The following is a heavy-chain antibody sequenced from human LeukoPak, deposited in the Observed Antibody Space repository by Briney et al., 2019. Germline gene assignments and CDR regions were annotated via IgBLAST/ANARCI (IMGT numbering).Heavy chain of an antibody. Sequence: GGSLRLSCAASGFTFSSYGMHWVRQAPGKGLEWVAFIRYDGSNKYYADSVKGRFTISRDNSKNTLYLQMNSLRAEDTAVYYCAKDDNYYGSGRGEYYFDYWGQGTLVTVSS. V-gene: IGHV3-30*02. J-gene: IGHJ4*02. D-gene: IGHD3-10*01. CDR2: IRYDGSNK. CDR3: AKDDNYYGSGRGEYYFDY. CDR1: GFTFSSYG.